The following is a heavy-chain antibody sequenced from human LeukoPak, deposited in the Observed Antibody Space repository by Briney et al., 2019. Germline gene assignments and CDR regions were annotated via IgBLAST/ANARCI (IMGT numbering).Heavy chain of an antibody. J-gene: IGHJ3*01. V-gene: IGHV5-51*01. CDR2: IYPGDSAT. CDR1: GYSFSNYW. D-gene: IGHD3-9*01. CDR3: SRQRGRMTGSATGAVDV. Sequence: ESLTISCKGSGYSFSNYWIAWVRQMPGKGLEWMGAIYPGDSATRNSPSFQGQANISADTSISTAFLHWRCLQASDSAIYYCSRQRGRMTGSATGAVDVWGQGTMVTVSS.